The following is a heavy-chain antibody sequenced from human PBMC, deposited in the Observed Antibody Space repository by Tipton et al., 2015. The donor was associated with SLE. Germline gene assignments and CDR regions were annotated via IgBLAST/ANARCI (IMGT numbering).Heavy chain of an antibody. D-gene: IGHD3-22*01. Sequence: LRLSCTVSGGSISSSSYYWGWIRQPPGKGLEWIGSIYYSGSTYYNPSLKSRVTISVDTSKNQFSLKLSSVTAADTAVYYCATVPYYYDSSGSDAFDIWGQGTMVTVSS. CDR3: ATVPYYYDSSGSDAFDI. CDR2: IYYSGST. CDR1: GGSISSSSYY. J-gene: IGHJ3*02. V-gene: IGHV4-39*07.